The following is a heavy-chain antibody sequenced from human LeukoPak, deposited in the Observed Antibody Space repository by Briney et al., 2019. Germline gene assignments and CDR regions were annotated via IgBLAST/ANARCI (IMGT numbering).Heavy chain of an antibody. CDR3: AREGGIAAGWETD. Sequence: ASEKVSRKVSGYSFINSGISWVRQAPRQGLEWMGWISVSGGYTNSAQRHRDRVALATDTSTSTAYLELTDLRSNDADVYYCAREGGIAAGWETDWGQGTLVTVSS. V-gene: IGHV1-18*01. D-gene: IGHD6-13*01. CDR2: ISVSGGYT. J-gene: IGHJ4*02. CDR1: GYSFINSG.